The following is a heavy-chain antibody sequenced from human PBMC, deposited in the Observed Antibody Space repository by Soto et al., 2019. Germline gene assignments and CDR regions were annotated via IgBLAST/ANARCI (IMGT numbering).Heavy chain of an antibody. CDR1: GGTFSSYA. CDR2: IIPIFGTA. D-gene: IGHD6-25*01. CDR3: AGVRLASTLGSDYYYGMDV. J-gene: IGHJ6*02. Sequence: QVQLVQSGAEVKKPGSSVKVSCKASGGTFSSYAISWVRQAPGQGLEWMGGIIPIFGTANYAQKFQGRVTSSADESTSTAYMELSSLIYEDTAVYYCAGVRLASTLGSDYYYGMDVWGQGTTVTVSS. V-gene: IGHV1-69*12.